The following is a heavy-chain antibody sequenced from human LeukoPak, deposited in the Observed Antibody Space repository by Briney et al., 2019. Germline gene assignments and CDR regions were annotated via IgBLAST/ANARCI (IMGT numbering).Heavy chain of an antibody. D-gene: IGHD3-16*02. J-gene: IGHJ4*02. CDR2: IYYSGST. CDR1: GGSISSSRYY. Sequence: SETLSLTCTVSGGSISSSRYYWGWIRQPPGKGLEWIGSIYYSGSTYYNPSLKSRVTISVDTSKNQFSLQLSSVTAADTAVYYCARPMITFGGVIVKGDYFDYWGQGTLVTVSS. V-gene: IGHV4-39*01. CDR3: ARPMITFGGVIVKGDYFDY.